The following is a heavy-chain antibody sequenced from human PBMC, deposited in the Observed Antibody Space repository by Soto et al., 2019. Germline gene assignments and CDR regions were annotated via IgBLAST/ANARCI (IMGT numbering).Heavy chain of an antibody. CDR2: IYYSGST. CDR1: GGSISSGGYY. CDR3: ARDLAWYFDL. J-gene: IGHJ2*01. V-gene: IGHV4-31*03. Sequence: QVQLQESGPGLVKPSQTLSLTCTVSGGSISSGGYYWSWIRQHPGKGLEWIGYIYYSGSTSYNPSLKTRVTTSVDTSKNQLSLKLSSVTAADTAVYDCARDLAWYFDLWGRGTLVTVSS.